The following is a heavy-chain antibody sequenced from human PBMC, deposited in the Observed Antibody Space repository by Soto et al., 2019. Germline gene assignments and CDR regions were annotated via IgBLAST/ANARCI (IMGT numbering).Heavy chain of an antibody. Sequence: SCPTLVNPTQTLTLTCTFSGFSLSTSGMRXSWIRQPPGKALEWLARIDWDDDKFYSTSLKTRLTISKDTSKNQVVLTMTNMDPVDTATYYCARINSYYYGMDVWGQGTTVTVSS. V-gene: IGHV2-70*04. CDR3: ARINSYYYGMDV. CDR2: IDWDDDK. J-gene: IGHJ6*02. CDR1: GFSLSTSGMR. D-gene: IGHD4-4*01.